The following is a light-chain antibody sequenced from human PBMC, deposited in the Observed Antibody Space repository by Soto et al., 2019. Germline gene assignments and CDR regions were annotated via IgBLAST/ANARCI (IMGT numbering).Light chain of an antibody. Sequence: DLQMTQSPSSLSASVGDRVTITCRASXXXXXXLNWYQQKPGKAPKLLIYAASSLQSGVPSRFSGXGXGXDXXXXIXXLXPEDFATYYCQQSYSTPYTFGQGTKLEIK. CDR2: AAS. V-gene: IGKV1-39*01. CDR1: XXXXXX. CDR3: QQSYSTPYT. J-gene: IGKJ2*01.